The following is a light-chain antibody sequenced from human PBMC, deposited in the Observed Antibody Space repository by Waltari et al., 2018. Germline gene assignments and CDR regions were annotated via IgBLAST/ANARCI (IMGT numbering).Light chain of an antibody. CDR3: QQNKHTPSCT. CDR1: QSILYNSNNKNY. Sequence: DIVMTQSPDSLAVSLGERATINCKSSQSILYNSNNKNYLAWYQQKPGQPPKLLIYWASTRESGVPDRFSGCGSETDFALTNSSLQAEDVAVDYCQQNKHTPSCTFDPGTTVAIK. J-gene: IGKJ3*01. CDR2: WAS. V-gene: IGKV4-1*01.